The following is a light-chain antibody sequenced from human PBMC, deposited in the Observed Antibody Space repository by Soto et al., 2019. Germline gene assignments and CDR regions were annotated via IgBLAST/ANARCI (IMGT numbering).Light chain of an antibody. CDR2: AAS. Sequence: ATQMTQSPSSLSASVGDRITITCRASRDKGRDLSWYQQKAGKAHTLLIYAASNLQSGVPSRFRGRRSGTEFTLTVSSLQPEAFATYYCLQDHHDSWTVGQGTEV. CDR3: LQDHHDSWT. J-gene: IGKJ1*01. CDR1: RDKGRD. V-gene: IGKV1-6*01.